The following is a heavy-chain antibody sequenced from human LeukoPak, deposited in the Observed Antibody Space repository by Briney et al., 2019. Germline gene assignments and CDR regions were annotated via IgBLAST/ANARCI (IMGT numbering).Heavy chain of an antibody. V-gene: IGHV3-21*01. Sequence: PGGSLRLSCAASGFTFSSYSMNWVRQAPGKGLEWVSSISSSRSYIYYADSVKGRFTISRDNAKNSLYLQMNSLRAEDTAVYYCARETVGAQLPDYWGQGTLVTVSS. J-gene: IGHJ4*02. CDR3: ARETVGAQLPDY. D-gene: IGHD1-26*01. CDR2: ISSSRSYI. CDR1: GFTFSSYS.